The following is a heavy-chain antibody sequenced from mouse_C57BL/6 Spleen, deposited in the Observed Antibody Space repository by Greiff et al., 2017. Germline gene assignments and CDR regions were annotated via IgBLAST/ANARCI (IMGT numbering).Heavy chain of an antibody. CDR1: GYTFTDYE. CDR3: TRRATVVGDY. V-gene: IGHV1-15*01. CDR2: IDPETGGT. D-gene: IGHD1-1*01. Sequence: VQLVESGAELVRPGASVTLSCKASGYTFTDYEMHWVKQTPVHGLEWIGAIDPETGGTAYNQKFKGKAILTADKSSSTAYMELRSLTSEDSAVYYCTRRATVVGDYWGQGTTLTVSS. J-gene: IGHJ2*01.